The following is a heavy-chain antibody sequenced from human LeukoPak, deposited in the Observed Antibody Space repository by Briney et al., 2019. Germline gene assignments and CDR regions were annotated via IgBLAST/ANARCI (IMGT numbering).Heavy chain of an antibody. CDR2: IYHSGST. V-gene: IGHV4-4*02. J-gene: IGHJ3*02. CDR1: GGSISSSNW. D-gene: IGHD2-2*01. CDR3: ARVPRHQLLSSSPSGAFDI. Sequence: PSETLSLTCAVSGGSISSSNWWSWVRQPPGKGLEWIGEIYHSGSTNYNPSLKSRVTMSVDKSKNQFSLKLSSVTAADTAVYYCARVPRHQLLSSSPSGAFDIWGQGTMVTVSS.